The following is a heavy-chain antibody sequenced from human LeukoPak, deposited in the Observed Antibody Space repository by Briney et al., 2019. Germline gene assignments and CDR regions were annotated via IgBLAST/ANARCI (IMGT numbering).Heavy chain of an antibody. V-gene: IGHV3-21*01. CDR1: GFTFSSYS. CDR3: ARFDILTGYSYA. Sequence: PGGSLRLSCAASGFTFSSYSMNWVRQAPGKGLEWVSSISSSSSYIYYADSVKGRFTISRDNAKNSLYLQMNSLRAEDTAVYYCARFDILTGYSYAWGQGTLVTVSP. CDR2: ISSSSSYI. J-gene: IGHJ5*02. D-gene: IGHD3-9*01.